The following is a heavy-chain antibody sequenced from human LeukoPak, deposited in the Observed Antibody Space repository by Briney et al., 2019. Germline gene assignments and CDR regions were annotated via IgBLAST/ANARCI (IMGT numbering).Heavy chain of an antibody. CDR1: GGSISSNNYY. J-gene: IGHJ6*02. CDR2: IFYTGSS. Sequence: SETLSLTCTVSGGSISSNNYYWGWIRQPPGKGLEWIANIFYTGSSYYNPSLKSRLTISVDTPKNQFSLKVTSVTAADTAIYYCARAKYCSSTSCYRNYYYGMDVWGQGTTVTVSS. CDR3: ARAKYCSSTSCYRNYYYGMDV. V-gene: IGHV4-39*01. D-gene: IGHD2-2*02.